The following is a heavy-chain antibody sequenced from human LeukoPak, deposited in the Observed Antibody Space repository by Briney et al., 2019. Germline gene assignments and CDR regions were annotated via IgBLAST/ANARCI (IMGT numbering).Heavy chain of an antibody. CDR2: IIPIFGTA. CDR3: ARAARAHYYDSSGHFDY. Sequence: ASVKVSCKASGGTFSSYAISWVRQVPGQGLEWMGGIIPIFGTANYAQKFQGRVTITTDESTSTAYMELSSLRSEDTAVYYCARAARAHYYDSSGHFDYWGQGTLVTVSS. CDR1: GGTFSSYA. V-gene: IGHV1-69*05. D-gene: IGHD3-22*01. J-gene: IGHJ4*02.